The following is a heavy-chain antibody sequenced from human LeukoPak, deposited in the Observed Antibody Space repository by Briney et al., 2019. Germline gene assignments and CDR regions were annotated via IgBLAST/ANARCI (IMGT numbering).Heavy chain of an antibody. CDR2: VSGSGGST. Sequence: PGGSLRLSCAASGFTFSSYAMSWVRQAPGKGLEWVSAVSGSGGSTYYADSVKGRFTISRDNSKNTLYLQMNSLRAEDTAVYYCAKDQDIVVVPAAMKHWGQGTLVTVSS. V-gene: IGHV3-23*01. CDR3: AKDQDIVVVPAAMKH. D-gene: IGHD2-2*01. CDR1: GFTFSSYA. J-gene: IGHJ1*01.